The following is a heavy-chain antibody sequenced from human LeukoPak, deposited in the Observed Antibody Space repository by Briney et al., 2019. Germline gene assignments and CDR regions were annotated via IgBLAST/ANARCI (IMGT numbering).Heavy chain of an antibody. CDR1: GFSFDTYA. CDR3: AKDHDNGDYYYYFDS. CDR2: ISDTGRKR. V-gene: IGHV3-23*01. D-gene: IGHD2-21*02. Sequence: GGSLRLSCVASGFSFDTYAMSWVRQPPGKGLEWVSGISDTGRKRHYTDSVKGRFTISRDNSKNTLHLQMNSLRAEDTALYSCAKDHDNGDYYYYFDSWGQGTLVTVSS. J-gene: IGHJ4*02.